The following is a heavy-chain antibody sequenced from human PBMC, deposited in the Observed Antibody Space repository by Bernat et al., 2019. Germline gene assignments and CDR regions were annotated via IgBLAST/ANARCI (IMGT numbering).Heavy chain of an antibody. Sequence: EVQLVESGGGLVQPGRSLRLSCAASGFTFDDYAMHWVRQAPVKGLELVSGISWNSSTIAYADSVKGRFTISRDNAKNSLYLQMNSLRGEDTALYYCAKELSAGERFHYMDVWGIGTTVTVSS. J-gene: IGHJ6*03. CDR2: ISWNSSTI. V-gene: IGHV3-9*01. D-gene: IGHD1-1*01. CDR1: GFTFDDYA. CDR3: AKELSAGERFHYMDV.